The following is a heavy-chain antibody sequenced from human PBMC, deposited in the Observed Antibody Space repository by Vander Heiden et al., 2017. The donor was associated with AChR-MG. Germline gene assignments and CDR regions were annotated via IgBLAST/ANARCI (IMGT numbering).Heavy chain of an antibody. CDR2: IYYSGST. CDR3: ARAMLPWYFDL. Sequence: QVQLQESGPGLVKPSETLSLTCTVPGGSISSYYWSWIRQPPGKGLEWIGYIYYSGSTNYNPSLKSRVTISVDTSKNQFSLKLSSVTAADTAVYYCARAMLPWYFDLWGRGTLVTVSS. V-gene: IGHV4-59*01. D-gene: IGHD2-15*01. CDR1: GGSISSYY. J-gene: IGHJ2*01.